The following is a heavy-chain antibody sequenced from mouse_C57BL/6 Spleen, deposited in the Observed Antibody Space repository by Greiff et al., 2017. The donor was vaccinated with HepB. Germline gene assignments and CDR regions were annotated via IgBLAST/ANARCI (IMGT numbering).Heavy chain of an antibody. CDR3: ARSWTRTVYFDV. J-gene: IGHJ1*03. CDR2: INPSNGGT. CDR1: GYTFTSYW. Sequence: QVQLQQPGTELVKPGASVKLSCKASGYTFTSYWMHWVKQRPGQGLEWIGNINPSNGGTNYNEKFKSKATLTVDKSSSTGYMQLSSLTSDDSAVYYWARSWTRTVYFDVWGTGTTVTVSS. D-gene: IGHD2-13*01. V-gene: IGHV1-53*01.